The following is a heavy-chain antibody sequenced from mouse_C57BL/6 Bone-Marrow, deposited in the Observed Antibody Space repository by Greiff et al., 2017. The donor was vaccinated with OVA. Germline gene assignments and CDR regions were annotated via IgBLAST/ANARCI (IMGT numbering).Heavy chain of an antibody. J-gene: IGHJ3*01. CDR2: ISSGSSTI. Sequence: EVQGVESGGGLVKPGGSLKLSCAASGFTFSDYGMHWVRQAPEKGLEWVANISSGSSTIYYADTVKGRFTISRDNAKNTLFLQMASLRSEDTAMYYCARNYYDYDGCAYWGQGTLVTVSA. D-gene: IGHD2-4*01. CDR3: ARNYYDYDGCAY. V-gene: IGHV5-17*01. CDR1: GFTFSDYG.